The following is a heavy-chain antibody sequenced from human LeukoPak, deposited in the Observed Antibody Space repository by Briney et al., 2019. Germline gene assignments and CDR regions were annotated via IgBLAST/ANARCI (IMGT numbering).Heavy chain of an antibody. CDR1: GFDFSSHA. CDR2: FNDTGSST. V-gene: IGHV3-23*01. D-gene: IGHD3-10*01. J-gene: IGHJ4*02. Sequence: GGSLRLSCVASGFDFSSHAMTWVRQAPGKGLEWVSSFNDTGSSTYYADSVKGRFTISRDNSKNTLYLQMNSLRAEDTAVYYCARDGTMVGFDYWGQGTLVTVSS. CDR3: ARDGTMVGFDY.